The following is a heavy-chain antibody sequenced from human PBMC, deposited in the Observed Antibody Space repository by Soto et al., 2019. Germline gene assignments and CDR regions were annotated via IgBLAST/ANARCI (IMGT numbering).Heavy chain of an antibody. J-gene: IGHJ4*02. CDR1: GGSISSDY. CDR3: ARVGGVAARTFAY. D-gene: IGHD6-6*01. Sequence: SETLSLTCTVSGGSISSDYWSWVRQPPGKGLEWFGYIYFSGSTNYNPSLESRVTISLDASKTQFSLKLRSLTTADTAVYYWARVGGVAARTFAYWGQGTLVTVSS. V-gene: IGHV4-59*01. CDR2: IYFSGST.